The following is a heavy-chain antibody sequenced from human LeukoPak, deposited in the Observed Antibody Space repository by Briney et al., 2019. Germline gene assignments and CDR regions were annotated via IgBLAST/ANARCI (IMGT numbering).Heavy chain of an antibody. Sequence: GESLKISCQGSGYSFTKYWIGWVRQMPGKGLEWMGIIYPGDSDTRYSPFFQGQVTISADKSITTAYLHWSSLKASDTAMYYCGRIYSGNYFYFDYWAQGTLVTVSS. CDR3: GRIYSGNYFYFDY. CDR2: IYPGDSDT. V-gene: IGHV5-51*01. CDR1: GYSFTKYW. J-gene: IGHJ4*02. D-gene: IGHD1-26*01.